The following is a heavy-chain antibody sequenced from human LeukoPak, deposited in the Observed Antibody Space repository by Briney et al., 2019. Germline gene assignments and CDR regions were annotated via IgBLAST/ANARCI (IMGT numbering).Heavy chain of an antibody. V-gene: IGHV4-31*03. CDR2: IYYSGST. D-gene: IGHD5-12*01. CDR3: ARALHSGYEYAWFDP. CDR1: GGSISSGGYY. J-gene: IGHJ5*02. Sequence: SETLSLTCTVSGGSISSGGYYWSWIRQHPGKGLEWIGYIYYSGSTYYNPSLKSRVTISVDTSKNQFSLKLSSVTAADTAVYFCARALHSGYEYAWFDPWGQGILVTVSS.